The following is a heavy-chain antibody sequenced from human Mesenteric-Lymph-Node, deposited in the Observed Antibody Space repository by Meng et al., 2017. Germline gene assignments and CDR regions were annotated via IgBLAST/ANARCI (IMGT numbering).Heavy chain of an antibody. V-gene: IGHV3-21*01. Sequence: GESLKISCAASGFTFSSYSMNWVRQAPGKGLEWVSSISSSSSYIYYADSVKGRFTISRDNAKNSLYLQMNSLRAEDTAVYYCAREAYTGYWEGDYGMDVWGQGTTVTVSS. CDR3: AREAYTGYWEGDYGMDV. J-gene: IGHJ6*02. CDR1: GFTFSSYS. D-gene: IGHD3-9*01. CDR2: ISSSSSYI.